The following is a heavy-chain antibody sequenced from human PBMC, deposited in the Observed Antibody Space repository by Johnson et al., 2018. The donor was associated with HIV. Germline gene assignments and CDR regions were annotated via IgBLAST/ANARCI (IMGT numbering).Heavy chain of an antibody. CDR1: GFTFDDYA. J-gene: IGHJ3*01. Sequence: VLLVESGGGLVQPGRSLRLSCAASGFTFDDYAMHWVRQAPGKGLEWVSGISWNSGSIGYADSVKGRFIISRDNAKNSLYLQMNTLRAEDTALYYCARDKSGSYRGAFDVWGQGTMVTVSS. V-gene: IGHV3-9*01. D-gene: IGHD1-26*01. CDR2: ISWNSGSI. CDR3: ARDKSGSYRGAFDV.